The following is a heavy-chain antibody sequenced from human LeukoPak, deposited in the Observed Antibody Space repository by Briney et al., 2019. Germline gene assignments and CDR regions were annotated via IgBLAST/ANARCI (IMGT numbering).Heavy chain of an antibody. J-gene: IGHJ4*02. CDR2: TSSSGTTI. CDR3: AKDRDSSGYIDY. D-gene: IGHD3-22*01. CDR1: GFTFSDYY. V-gene: IGHV3-11*01. Sequence: GGSLRLSCAASGFTFSDYYMSWIRQAPGKGLEWVSYTSSSGTTIYYADSVKGRFTISRDNSKNTLYLQMNSLRAEDTAVYYCAKDRDSSGYIDYWGQGTLVTVSS.